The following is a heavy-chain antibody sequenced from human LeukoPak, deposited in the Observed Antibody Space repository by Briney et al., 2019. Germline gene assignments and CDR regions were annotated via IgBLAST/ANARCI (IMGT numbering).Heavy chain of an antibody. Sequence: SETLSLTCTVSVGSISSYYWSWIRQPPGKGLEWIGYIYYSGSTNYNPSLKSRDTIAVDTSKNQFSLKLSSVTVADTAVYYCAREGRNGDYVSYWGQGTLVTVSS. CDR2: IYYSGST. J-gene: IGHJ4*02. CDR1: VGSISSYY. D-gene: IGHD4-17*01. CDR3: AREGRNGDYVSY. V-gene: IGHV4-59*01.